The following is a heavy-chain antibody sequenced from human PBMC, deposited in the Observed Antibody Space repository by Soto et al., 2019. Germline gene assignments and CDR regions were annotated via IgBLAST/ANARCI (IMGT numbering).Heavy chain of an antibody. CDR1: GGSISSGSYY. J-gene: IGHJ6*02. D-gene: IGHD6-6*01. CDR2: IYYSGST. Sequence: SETLSLTCTVSGGSISSGSYYWAWIRQPPGKGLEWIGSIYYSGSTYYNPSLNSRVTMSVDMSKSQFSLKLSSVTAADTAVYFCARVISSSSSLGLRYYYYGMDVWGQGTTVTVSS. CDR3: ARVISSSSSLGLRYYYYGMDV. V-gene: IGHV4-39*01.